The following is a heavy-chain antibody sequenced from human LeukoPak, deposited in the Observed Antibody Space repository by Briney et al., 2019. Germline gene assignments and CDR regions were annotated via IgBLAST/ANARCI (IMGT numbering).Heavy chain of an antibody. CDR1: GGSISSSSYY. J-gene: IGHJ5*02. V-gene: IGHV4-39*01. D-gene: IGHD3-3*01. Sequence: SETLSLTCTVSGGSISSSSYYWGWIRQPPGKGLEWIGSIYYSGSTYYNPSLKSRVTISVDTSKNQFSLKLSSVTAADTAVYYCARHGFLEWVLLDWFDPWGQGTLVTVSS. CDR3: ARHGFLEWVLLDWFDP. CDR2: IYYSGST.